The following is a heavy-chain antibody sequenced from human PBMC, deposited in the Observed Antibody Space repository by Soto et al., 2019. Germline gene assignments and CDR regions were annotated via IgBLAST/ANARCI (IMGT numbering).Heavy chain of an antibody. D-gene: IGHD4-17*01. Sequence: GGSLRLSCAASGFTFDDYAMHWVRQAPGKGLEWVSGISWNSGSIGYADSVKGRFTISRDNAKNSLYLQMNSLRAEDTALYYCAKDISLLHLAQVTRSVAFDYWGQGTLVTVSS. CDR2: ISWNSGSI. CDR3: AKDISLLHLAQVTRSVAFDY. CDR1: GFTFDDYA. V-gene: IGHV3-9*01. J-gene: IGHJ4*02.